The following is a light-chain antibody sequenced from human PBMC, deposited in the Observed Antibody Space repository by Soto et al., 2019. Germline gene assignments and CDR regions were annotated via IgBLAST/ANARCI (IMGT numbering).Light chain of an antibody. J-gene: IGKJ5*01. CDR3: QQYGSSPIT. V-gene: IGKV3-20*01. Sequence: EIVLTQSPGTLSLSPGERATLSSKASESVSSSYLAWYQQKPGQAPRLLIYGASSRATGIPDRFSGSGSGTDFTLTISRLEPEDFAVYYCQQYGSSPITFGQGTRLEIK. CDR2: GAS. CDR1: ESVSSSY.